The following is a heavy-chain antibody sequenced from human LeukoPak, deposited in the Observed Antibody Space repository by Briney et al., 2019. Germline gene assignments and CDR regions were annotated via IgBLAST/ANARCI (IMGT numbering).Heavy chain of an antibody. CDR2: ISAYNGNT. V-gene: IGHV1-18*01. D-gene: IGHD2-15*01. Sequence: ASVKVSCKASGRTFSSYAISWVRQAPGQGLEWMGWISAYNGNTNYAQKLQGRVTMTTDTSTSTAYTELRSLRSDDTAVYYCASRGDDIVVLVAATPGAFDIWGQGTMVTVSS. J-gene: IGHJ3*02. CDR3: ASRGDDIVVLVAATPGAFDI. CDR1: GRTFSSYA.